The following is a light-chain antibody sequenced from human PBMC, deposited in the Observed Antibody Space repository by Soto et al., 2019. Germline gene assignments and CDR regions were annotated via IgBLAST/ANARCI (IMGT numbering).Light chain of an antibody. CDR3: HQYNNWPPLT. Sequence: EIVMTQSPATLSVSPGERATLSCRASQSVSSNLAWYQQKPGQAPRLLIYGASTRATGIPARFSGGGSGTEFTLTISSLQSEDCAVYYCHQYNNWPPLTFGGGTKVEIK. V-gene: IGKV3-15*01. CDR1: QSVSSN. J-gene: IGKJ4*01. CDR2: GAS.